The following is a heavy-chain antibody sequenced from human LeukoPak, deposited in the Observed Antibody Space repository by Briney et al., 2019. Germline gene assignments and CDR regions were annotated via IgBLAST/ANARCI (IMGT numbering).Heavy chain of an antibody. V-gene: IGHV3-23*01. CDR1: GFTFSSYG. CDR2: ISGSGGST. D-gene: IGHD3-22*01. J-gene: IGHJ3*02. CDR3: TRHGGRDYYDSTEDGFDI. Sequence: GGSLRLSCAASGFTFSSYGMSWVRQAPGKGLEWVSAISGSGGSTYYADSVKGRFTISRDNSKNTLYLQMNSLRAEDTAVYYCTRHGGRDYYDSTEDGFDIWGQGTMVTVSS.